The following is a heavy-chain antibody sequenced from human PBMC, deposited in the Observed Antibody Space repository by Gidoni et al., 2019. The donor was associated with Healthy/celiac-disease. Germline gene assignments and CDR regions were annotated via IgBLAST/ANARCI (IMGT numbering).Heavy chain of an antibody. D-gene: IGHD3-22*01. CDR3: AISSGYYDY. V-gene: IGHV3-30*04. Sequence: QVQLVESGGGVVQPGRSLRLSCAASGFTFSSYAMHWVRQAPGKGLEWVAVISYDGSNKYYADSVKGRFTTSRDNSKNTLYLQMNSLRAEDTAVYYCAISSGYYDYWGQGTLVTVSS. CDR1: GFTFSSYA. J-gene: IGHJ4*02. CDR2: ISYDGSNK.